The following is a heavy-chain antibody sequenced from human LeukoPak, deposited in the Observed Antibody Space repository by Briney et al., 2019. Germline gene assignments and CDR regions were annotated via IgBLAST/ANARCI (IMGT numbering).Heavy chain of an antibody. CDR1: GYTFTGYY. D-gene: IGHD5-18*01. CDR3: ARDLTGGYSYGYSGPDY. J-gene: IGHJ4*02. Sequence: ASVKVSCKASGYTFTGYYMHWVRQAPGQGLEWMGWINPNSGGTNYAQKFQGRVTMTRDTSISTAYMELSRLRSDDTAVYYCARDLTGGYSYGYSGPDYCGQGTLVTVSS. CDR2: INPNSGGT. V-gene: IGHV1-2*02.